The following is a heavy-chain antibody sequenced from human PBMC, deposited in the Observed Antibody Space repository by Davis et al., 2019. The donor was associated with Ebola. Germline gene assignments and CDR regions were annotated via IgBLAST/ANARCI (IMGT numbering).Heavy chain of an antibody. Sequence: GGSLRLSCTDSVITFSSYAMTWVRQAPGKGLEWVSAISGSGGSTYYADSVKGRFTISRDNSKNTLYLQMNSLRAEDTAVYYCAKDPRNAAAGTMYFDYWGQGTLVTVSS. CDR2: ISGSGGST. D-gene: IGHD6-13*01. CDR1: VITFSSYA. V-gene: IGHV3-23*01. CDR3: AKDPRNAAAGTMYFDY. J-gene: IGHJ4*02.